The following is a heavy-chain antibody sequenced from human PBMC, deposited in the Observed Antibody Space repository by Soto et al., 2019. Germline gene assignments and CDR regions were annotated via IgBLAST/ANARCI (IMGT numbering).Heavy chain of an antibody. CDR2: ISGSGGST. D-gene: IGHD2-21*02. J-gene: IGHJ4*02. Sequence: GGSLRLSCAASGFTFSSYAMSWVRQAPGKGLEWVSAISGSGGSTYYADSVKGRFTISRDNSKNTLYLQMNSLRAEDTAVYYCAKEGYSYGTSDCGGDCYFDYWGQGTLVTVSS. CDR3: AKEGYSYGTSDCGGDCYFDY. V-gene: IGHV3-23*01. CDR1: GFTFSSYA.